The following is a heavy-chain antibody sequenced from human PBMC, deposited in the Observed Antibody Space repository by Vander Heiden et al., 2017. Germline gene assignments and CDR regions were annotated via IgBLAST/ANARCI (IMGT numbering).Heavy chain of an antibody. CDR1: GFSFSTYW. V-gene: IGHV3-7*01. Sequence: VQLVESGGGLVQPGGSLRPPCAASGFSFSTYWMTWVRQAPGKGLEWVVNINQDGSFKGYVDSVKGRFTISRDNAKNSLYLQMNSLRVEDTAVYCCARDPEWSAFDMWGQGTLVTVSS. CDR2: INQDGSFK. CDR3: ARDPEWSAFDM. D-gene: IGHD2-8*01. J-gene: IGHJ3*02.